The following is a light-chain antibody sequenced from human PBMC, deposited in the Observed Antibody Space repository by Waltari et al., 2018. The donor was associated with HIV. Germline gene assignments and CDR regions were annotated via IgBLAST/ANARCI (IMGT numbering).Light chain of an antibody. CDR2: EVS. Sequence: QSALTQPASVSGSPGQSITISCTGTSSDVGGYNYVSWYQQHPGKAPKLMIYEVSNRPSGVSNRFPGSKSGNTASLTISGLQAEDEADYYCSSYTSSSTSSYVFGTGTKVTVL. V-gene: IGLV2-14*01. J-gene: IGLJ1*01. CDR1: SSDVGGYNY. CDR3: SSYTSSSTSSYV.